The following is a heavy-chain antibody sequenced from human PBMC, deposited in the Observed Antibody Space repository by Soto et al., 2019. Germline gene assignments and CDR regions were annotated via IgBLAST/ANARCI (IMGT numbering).Heavy chain of an antibody. CDR1: GFTFSNAW. V-gene: IGHV3-15*07. D-gene: IGHD3-10*01. J-gene: IGHJ4*02. CDR3: TTDSLGELLVRNVDY. CDR2: IKSKTDGGTT. Sequence: GGSLRLSCAASGFTFSNAWMNWVRQAPGKGLEWVGRIKSKTDGGTTDYAAPVKGRFTISRDDSKNTLYLQMNSLKTEDTAVYYCTTDSLGELLVRNVDYWGQGTLVTVSS.